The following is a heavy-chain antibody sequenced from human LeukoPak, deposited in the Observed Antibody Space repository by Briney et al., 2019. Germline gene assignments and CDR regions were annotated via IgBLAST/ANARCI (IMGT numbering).Heavy chain of an antibody. CDR1: GFTFSSYE. CDR2: ISSSGSTI. V-gene: IGHV3-48*03. D-gene: IGHD3-10*01. CDR3: ASGALSITMVRGYMDV. Sequence: GGSLRLSCAASGFTFSSYEMNWVRQAPGKGLGWVSYISSSGSTIYYADSVKGRFTISRDNAKNSLYLQMNSLRAEDTAVYYCASGALSITMVRGYMDVWGKGTTVTISS. J-gene: IGHJ6*03.